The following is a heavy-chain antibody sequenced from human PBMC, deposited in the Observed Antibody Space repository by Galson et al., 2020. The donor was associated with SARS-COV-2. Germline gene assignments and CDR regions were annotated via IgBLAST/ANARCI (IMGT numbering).Heavy chain of an antibody. CDR1: GGSITSHY. Sequence: SETLSLTCTVSGGSITSHYWSWIRQPPGQGLEVIGYIYYSGSTSYNPSLKSRVTISLEMSTNQLSLELTSVTAADTAVYYCARGGGHFCSGGTCYCDTWGQGTLVTVSS. D-gene: IGHD2-15*01. J-gene: IGHJ4*02. V-gene: IGHV4-59*11. CDR3: ARGGGHFCSGGTCYCDT. CDR2: IYYSGST.